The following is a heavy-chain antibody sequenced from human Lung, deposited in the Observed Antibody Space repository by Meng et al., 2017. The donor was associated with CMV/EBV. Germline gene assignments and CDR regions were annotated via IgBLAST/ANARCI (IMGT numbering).Heavy chain of an antibody. CDR1: GGSISSSSYY. V-gene: IGHV4-39*07. J-gene: IGHJ4*02. Sequence: QLQLQESGPGLVKPSETLSLTCTVSGGSISSSSYYWGWIRQPPGKGLEWIGSIYYSGSTYYNPSLKSRVTISVDTSKNQFSLKLSSVTAADTAVYYCAREVPGGAARIHDYWGQGTLVTVSS. CDR3: AREVPGGAARIHDY. CDR2: IYYSGST. D-gene: IGHD6-6*01.